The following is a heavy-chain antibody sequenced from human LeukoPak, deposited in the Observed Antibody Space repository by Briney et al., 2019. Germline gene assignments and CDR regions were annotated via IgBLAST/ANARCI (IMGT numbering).Heavy chain of an antibody. J-gene: IGHJ6*03. D-gene: IGHD2-2*01. CDR1: GYTFTGYY. Sequence: GASVKVSCKASGYTFTGYYMHWVRQAPGQGLEWMGWINPNSGGTNYAQKFQGRVTMTRDTSISTAYMELSRLRSDDTAVYYCARSLLGYCSSTSCYSWDNYYYYYMDVWGKGTTVTVSS. CDR2: INPNSGGT. V-gene: IGHV1-2*02. CDR3: ARSLLGYCSSTSCYSWDNYYYYYMDV.